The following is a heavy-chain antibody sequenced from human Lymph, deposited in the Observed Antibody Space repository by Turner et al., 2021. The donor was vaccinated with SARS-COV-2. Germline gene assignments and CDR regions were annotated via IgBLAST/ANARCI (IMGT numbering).Heavy chain of an antibody. CDR3: GRKGGHGRGGGVFYYYYGMDV. V-gene: IGHV1-69*10. CDR1: GGTFSSYA. CDR2: IIPILGIA. J-gene: IGHJ6*02. Sequence: QVQLVQSGAEVKKPGSSVKVSCKASGGTFSSYAISWVRQAPGQGLEWMGGIIPILGIANYAQRSQGRVTITADKSTSTAYLERSRLRSEDKGVNYWGRKGGHGRGGGVFYYYYGMDVWGQGTTVTVSS. D-gene: IGHD3-16*01.